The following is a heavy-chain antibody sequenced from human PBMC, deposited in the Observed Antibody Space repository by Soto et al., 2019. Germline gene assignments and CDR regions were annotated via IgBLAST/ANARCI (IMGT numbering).Heavy chain of an antibody. Sequence: QVQLQESGPGLVKPSETLSLTCTVSGGSVSSGSYYWSWIRQPPGKGLEWIGYIYYSGSTNYNPALKLRNTLSVDTSKTHFSLKLSAVTAANTAVYYSASSNAANDVWSGQLDHSGPATLVTASS. J-gene: IGHJ5*02. CDR1: GGSVSSGSYY. V-gene: IGHV4-61*03. CDR3: ASSNAANDVWSGQLDH. CDR2: IYYSGST. D-gene: IGHD3-3*01.